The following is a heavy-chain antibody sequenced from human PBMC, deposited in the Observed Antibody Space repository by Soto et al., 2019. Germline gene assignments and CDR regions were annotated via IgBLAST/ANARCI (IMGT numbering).Heavy chain of an antibody. V-gene: IGHV3-30-3*01. Sequence: QVQLVESGGGVVQPGRSLRLSCAASGFTFSSYAMHWVRQAPGKGLEWEAVISYDGGNKNYADSVKGRFTISRDNSKNTLYLQMNPLRSDDTAVYYCARPRGPAARYTWFAPWGQGTLVTLSS. CDR1: GFTFSSYA. J-gene: IGHJ5*02. CDR2: ISYDGGNK. CDR3: ARPRGPAARYTWFAP. D-gene: IGHD2-2*01.